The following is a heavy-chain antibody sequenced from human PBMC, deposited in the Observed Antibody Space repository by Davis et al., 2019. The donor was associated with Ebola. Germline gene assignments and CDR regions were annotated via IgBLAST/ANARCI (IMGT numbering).Heavy chain of an antibody. CDR3: AREATVVTPDYFDY. V-gene: IGHV1-69*13. J-gene: IGHJ4*02. Sequence: SVKVSCKASGYIFTTYAMHWVRQAPGQRLEWMGGIIPIFGTANYAQKFQGRVTITADESTSTAYMELSSLRSEDTAVYYCAREATVVTPDYFDYWGQGTLVTVSS. CDR1: GYIFTTYA. D-gene: IGHD4-23*01. CDR2: IIPIFGTA.